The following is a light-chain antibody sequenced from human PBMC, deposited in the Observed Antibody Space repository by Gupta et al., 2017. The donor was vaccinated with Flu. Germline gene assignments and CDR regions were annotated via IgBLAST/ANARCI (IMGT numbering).Light chain of an antibody. CDR3: ASFKDNRTTRGV. CDR1: SSNIGGYND. V-gene: IGLV2-14*03. CDR2: DGS. J-gene: IGLJ3*02. Sequence: QSALAQPASVSVSLGQSITISCTGNSSNIGGYNDVSWYQQHTRTAPTLVIYDGSARPSGVSTRFSGSKSANTASLTISGLLAEDEATYYCASFKDNRTTRGVFGAGTKLTVI.